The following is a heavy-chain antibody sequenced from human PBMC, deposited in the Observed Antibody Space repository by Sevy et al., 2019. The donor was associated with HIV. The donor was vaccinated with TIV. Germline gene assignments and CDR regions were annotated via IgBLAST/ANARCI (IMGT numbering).Heavy chain of an antibody. CDR1: GFTISSYS. CDR2: ISSSSSYI. CDR3: ARQYSGYDPSSFDY. Sequence: GGSLRLSCAASGFTISSYSMNWVRQAPGKGLEWVSSISSSSSYIFYADSVKGRFTISRDNAKNSLYLQMNSLRAEDTAVYYCARQYSGYDPSSFDYWGQGTLVTVSS. J-gene: IGHJ4*02. D-gene: IGHD5-12*01. V-gene: IGHV3-21*01.